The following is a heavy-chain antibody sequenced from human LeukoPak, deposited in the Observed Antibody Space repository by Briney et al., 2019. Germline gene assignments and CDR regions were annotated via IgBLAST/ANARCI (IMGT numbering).Heavy chain of an antibody. Sequence: SXXLSLTCAVSGYSISSGYYWGWIRPPPGKGLEGIGDIYYSGSTNYNTSLKRRVTISGDTAKNKFYMKLNSVTAADTAVYYCARVTENYDFWSGSLRGSYYYMDVWGKGTTVTVSS. CDR3: ARVTENYDFWSGSLRGSYYYMDV. CDR2: IYYSGST. CDR1: GYSISSGYY. D-gene: IGHD3-3*01. J-gene: IGHJ6*03. V-gene: IGHV4-61*01.